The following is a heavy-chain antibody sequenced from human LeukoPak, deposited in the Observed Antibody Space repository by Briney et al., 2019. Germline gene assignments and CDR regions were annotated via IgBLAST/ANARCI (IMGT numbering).Heavy chain of an antibody. CDR1: GDSVSSNTAV. D-gene: IGHD2-2*01. CDR2: TYYRSKWSN. CDR3: ARGDQAFDY. Sequence: SQTLSLTCAISGDSVSSNTAVWNWIRQSPSRGLEWLGRTYYRSKWSNNYAVSVKSRIIINPDTSDNQFSLQLNSMTPEDTAVYYCARGDQAFDYWGQGTLVTVSS. J-gene: IGHJ4*02. V-gene: IGHV6-1*01.